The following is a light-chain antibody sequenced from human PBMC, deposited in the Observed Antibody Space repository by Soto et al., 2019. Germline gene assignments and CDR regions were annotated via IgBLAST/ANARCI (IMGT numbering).Light chain of an antibody. Sequence: DIQMTQSPSTLPASVGDRVTITCRASQSIRSRLAWYQQKPRKAPEVLIFGASTLQSGVPSRFSGSGSGTEFTLTISSLQPDDFATYYCQQYNSYSQTFGQGTKVDIK. J-gene: IGKJ1*01. CDR2: GAS. CDR3: QQYNSYSQT. CDR1: QSIRSR. V-gene: IGKV1-5*01.